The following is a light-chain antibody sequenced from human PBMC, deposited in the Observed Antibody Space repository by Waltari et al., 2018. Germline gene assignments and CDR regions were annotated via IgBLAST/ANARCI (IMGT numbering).Light chain of an antibody. CDR2: DAS. J-gene: IGKJ1*01. CDR1: QSVSRS. CDR3: QKYVSLPAT. Sequence: GPLSLSPGERATLSCRASQSVSRSLAWYQQKPGQAPRLLIYDASTRATGIPDRFSGSGSGTDFSLTISRLEPEDFAVYYCQKYVSLPATFGQGP. V-gene: IGKV3-20*01.